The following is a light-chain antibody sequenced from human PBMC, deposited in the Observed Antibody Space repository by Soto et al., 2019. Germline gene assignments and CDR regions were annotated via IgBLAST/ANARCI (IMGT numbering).Light chain of an antibody. CDR2: AAS. V-gene: IGKV1-27*01. CDR1: QGITNY. Sequence: DIQMTPSPSSLSASVGDRVTITCRASQGITNYLAWYQQRPGKVPKLLIYAASTLQSGVPSRFSGSGSGTDFPLTISSLQPEDVATYYCQKYNSALWSFGRGTKVEIK. CDR3: QKYNSALWS. J-gene: IGKJ1*01.